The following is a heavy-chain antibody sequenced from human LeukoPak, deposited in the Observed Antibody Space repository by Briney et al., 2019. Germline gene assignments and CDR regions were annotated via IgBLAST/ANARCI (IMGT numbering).Heavy chain of an antibody. Sequence: SETLSLTCTVSGGSISSYYWGWIRQPPGKGLESIGFISYSGGAKYNPSLKSRVTISVDTSKNQFSLRLNSVTAADTAVYYCARDPGALAFDIWGQGTMVTVSS. CDR3: ARDPGALAFDI. D-gene: IGHD1-26*01. CDR2: ISYSGGA. CDR1: GGSISSYY. V-gene: IGHV4-59*01. J-gene: IGHJ3*02.